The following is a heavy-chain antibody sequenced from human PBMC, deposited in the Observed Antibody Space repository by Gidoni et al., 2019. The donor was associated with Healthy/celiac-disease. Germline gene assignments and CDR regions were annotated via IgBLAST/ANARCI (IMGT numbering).Heavy chain of an antibody. V-gene: IGHV4-39*01. CDR3: ARTLESAYGIDAFDI. D-gene: IGHD4-17*01. CDR2: IYYSGST. Sequence: QLQLQESGPGLVKPSETLSLTCPVSGGSISSSSYYWGWIRQPPGKGLEWIGSIYYSGSTYYNPSLKSRVTISVDTSKNQFSLKLSSVTAADTAVYYCARTLESAYGIDAFDIWGQGTMVTVSS. CDR1: GGSISSSSYY. J-gene: IGHJ3*02.